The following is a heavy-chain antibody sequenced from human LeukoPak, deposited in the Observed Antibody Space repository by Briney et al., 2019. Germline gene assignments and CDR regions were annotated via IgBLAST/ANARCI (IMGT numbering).Heavy chain of an antibody. CDR2: IYYSGST. V-gene: IGHV4-59*08. CDR1: GGSISSYY. J-gene: IGHJ5*02. Sequence: SETLSLTRTVSGGSISSYYWSWIRQPPGKGLEWIGYIYYSGSTNYNPSLKSRVTISVDTSKNQFSLKLSSVTAADTAVYYCARHWGTINNWFDPWGQGTLVTVSS. D-gene: IGHD2-8*01. CDR3: ARHWGTINNWFDP.